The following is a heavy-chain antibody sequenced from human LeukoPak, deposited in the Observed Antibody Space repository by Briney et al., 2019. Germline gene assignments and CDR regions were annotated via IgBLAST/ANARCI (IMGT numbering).Heavy chain of an antibody. V-gene: IGHV6-1*01. CDR1: GDSVSSNSAA. CDR2: TYYRSKWYN. J-gene: IGHJ4*02. D-gene: IGHD2-2*03. CDR3: AREDETMDIVVVPAAMIPDFDY. Sequence: SQTLSLTCAISGDSVSSNSAAWNWIRQSPSRGLEWLGRTYYRSKWYNDYAVSVKSRITINPDTSKNQFSLQLNSVTPEDTAVYYCAREDETMDIVVVPAAMIPDFDYWGQGTLVTVSS.